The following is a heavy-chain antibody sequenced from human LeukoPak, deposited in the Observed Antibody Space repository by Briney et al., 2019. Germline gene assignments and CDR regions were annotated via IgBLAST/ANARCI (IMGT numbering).Heavy chain of an antibody. V-gene: IGHV3-21*01. D-gene: IGHD5-18*01. Sequence: PGGSLRLSCASSGFTFSTYSKSWVRQAPGKGLEWVSSISSSSSYIYYADSVKGRFTISRDNAKNSLYLQMNGLRAEDTAVYYCARSVQLRYWGYWGQGTLVTVFS. CDR3: ARSVQLRYWGY. CDR1: GFTFSTYS. CDR2: ISSSSSYI. J-gene: IGHJ4*02.